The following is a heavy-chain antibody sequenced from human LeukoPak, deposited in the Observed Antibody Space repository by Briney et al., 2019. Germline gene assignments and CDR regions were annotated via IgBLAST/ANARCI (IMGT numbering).Heavy chain of an antibody. D-gene: IGHD4-17*01. J-gene: IGHJ5*02. CDR3: ASTGTTVTNWFDP. CDR2: IYTSGST. V-gene: IGHV4-61*02. Sequence: SETLSLTCTVSGGSISSDSYYWSWIRQPAGKGLEWIGRIYTSGSTSYNPSLKSRVTISVDTSKDQFSLKLSSVTAADTAVYYCASTGTTVTNWFDPWGQGTLVTVSS. CDR1: GGSISSDSYY.